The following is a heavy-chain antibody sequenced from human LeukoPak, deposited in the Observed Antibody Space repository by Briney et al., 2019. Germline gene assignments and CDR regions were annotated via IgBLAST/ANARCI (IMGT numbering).Heavy chain of an antibody. V-gene: IGHV3-21*01. CDR3: ARDNDGGTTVTTPYFDY. CDR2: ISSSSSYI. Sequence: PGGSLRLSCAASGFTFSSYSMNWVRQAPGKGLEWVSSISSSSSYIYYADSVKGRFTISRDNAKNSLYLQMNSLRAEDTAVYYCARDNDGGTTVTTPYFDYWGQGTLVTVSS. D-gene: IGHD4-17*01. CDR1: GFTFSSYS. J-gene: IGHJ4*02.